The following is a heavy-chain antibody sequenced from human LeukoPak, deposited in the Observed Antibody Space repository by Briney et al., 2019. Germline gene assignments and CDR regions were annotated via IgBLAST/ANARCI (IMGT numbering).Heavy chain of an antibody. V-gene: IGHV5-51*01. J-gene: IGHJ4*02. D-gene: IGHD3-16*01. CDR2: IYPGDSDT. CDR3: ARRFAGTREYYFDY. CDR1: GYIFTSYW. Sequence: GESLKISCQGSGYIFTSYWIGWVRQVPGKGLEWMGIIYPGDSDTRYSPSFQGQVTISADKSISTASLQWSSLKASDTAMYYCARRFAGTREYYFDYWGQGTLVTVSS.